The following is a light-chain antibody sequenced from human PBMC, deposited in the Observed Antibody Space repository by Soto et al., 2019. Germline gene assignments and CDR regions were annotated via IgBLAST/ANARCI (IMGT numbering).Light chain of an antibody. CDR2: GAS. J-gene: IGKJ5*01. V-gene: IGKV3-20*01. Sequence: EMVITQVARTLSLKQGERAALSCRASQSVSNNYLAWYQQKPGQAPRLLISGASTRATGITDRISGSGSGTDFPLSITTLEPEEFAVYYCHRYCRSPHTFGRGTRLE. CDR1: QSVSNNY. CDR3: HRYCRSPHT.